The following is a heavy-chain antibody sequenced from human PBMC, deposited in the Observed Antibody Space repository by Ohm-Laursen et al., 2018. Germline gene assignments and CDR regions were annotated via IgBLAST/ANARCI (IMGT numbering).Heavy chain of an antibody. J-gene: IGHJ1*01. V-gene: IGHV1-2*02. Sequence: SVKVSCKASGYTFTGYYMHWVRQAPGQGLEWMGWINPNSGGANYAQKFQGRVTMTRDTSISTAYMELSRLRSDDTTVYYCARAFWVGYDSSIGYFQHWGQGTLVTVSS. D-gene: IGHD3-22*01. CDR3: ARAFWVGYDSSIGYFQH. CDR1: GYTFTGYY. CDR2: INPNSGGA.